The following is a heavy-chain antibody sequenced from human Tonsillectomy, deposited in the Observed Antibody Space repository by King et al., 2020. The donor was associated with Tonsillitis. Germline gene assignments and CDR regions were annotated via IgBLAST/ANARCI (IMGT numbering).Heavy chain of an antibody. J-gene: IGHJ3*02. Sequence: QLQESGPGLVKPSGTLSLTCAVSGGSISSSNWWSWVRQPPGKGLEWIGEIYHSGSTNYNPSLKSRVTISVERSKNQFSLKLSSVTAADTAVYYCARWTLRDSSGDAFDIWGPGAMVTVSS. CDR1: GGSISSSNW. CDR3: ARWTLRDSSGDAFDI. CDR2: IYHSGST. V-gene: IGHV4-4*02. D-gene: IGHD3-22*01.